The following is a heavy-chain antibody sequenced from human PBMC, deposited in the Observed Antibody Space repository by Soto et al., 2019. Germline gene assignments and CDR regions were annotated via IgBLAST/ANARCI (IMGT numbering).Heavy chain of an antibody. V-gene: IGHV3-23*01. CDR1: GFTFSSYA. CDR2: ISGSGGST. J-gene: IGHJ6*03. D-gene: IGHD3-16*01. Sequence: EVQLLESGGGLVQPGGSLRLSCAASGFTFSSYAMSWVRQAPGKGLEWVSAISGSGGSTYYADSVKGRFTISRDNSKNTRYLQMNSLRAEDTAVYYCAKGGGHYYYYYREVWCKGTTVTVSS. CDR3: AKGGGHYYYYYREV.